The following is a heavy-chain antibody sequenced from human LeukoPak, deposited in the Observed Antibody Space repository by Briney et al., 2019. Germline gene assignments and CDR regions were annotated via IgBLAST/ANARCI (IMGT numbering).Heavy chain of an antibody. CDR1: GFSFSSYS. D-gene: IGHD7-27*01. J-gene: IGHJ4*02. Sequence: GGSLRLSCAASGFSFSSYSMNWVRQAPGKGLEWVSHISISSTTIYYADSVRGRFTISRDNAKNSLYLQMNSLRAEDTAVYYCAKDLNWGGRWGQGTLVTVSS. CDR3: AKDLNWGGR. CDR2: ISISSTTI. V-gene: IGHV3-48*01.